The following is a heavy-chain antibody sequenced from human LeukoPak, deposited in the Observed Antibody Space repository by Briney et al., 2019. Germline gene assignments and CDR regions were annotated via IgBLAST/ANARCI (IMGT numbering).Heavy chain of an antibody. CDR1: GFTFSSYS. Sequence: GGSLRLSCAASGFTFSSYSMNWVRQAPGKGLEWVSYISSSSATIYYADSVKGRFTISRDNAKNSLYLQMNSLRAEDTAVYYCARDTYYYGSGSYFDYWGQGTLVTVSS. D-gene: IGHD3-10*01. CDR2: ISSSSATI. V-gene: IGHV3-48*01. CDR3: ARDTYYYGSGSYFDY. J-gene: IGHJ4*02.